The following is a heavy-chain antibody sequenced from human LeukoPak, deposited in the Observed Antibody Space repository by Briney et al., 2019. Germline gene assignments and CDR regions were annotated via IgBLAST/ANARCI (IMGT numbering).Heavy chain of an antibody. Sequence: GGSLRLSCAASGFTFSSYAMSRVRQAPGKGLEWVSAISGSGGSTYYADSVEGRFTISRDNSKNTLYLQMNSLRAEDTAVYYCATSYYYDSSGPLYYFDYWGQGTLVTVSS. CDR2: ISGSGGST. CDR1: GFTFSSYA. J-gene: IGHJ4*02. D-gene: IGHD3-22*01. V-gene: IGHV3-23*01. CDR3: ATSYYYDSSGPLYYFDY.